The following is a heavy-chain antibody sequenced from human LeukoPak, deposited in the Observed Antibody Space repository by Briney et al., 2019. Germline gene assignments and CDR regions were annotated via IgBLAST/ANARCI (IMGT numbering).Heavy chain of an antibody. CDR2: IYSGGST. CDR1: GFTVSSNY. CDR3: ARGLLWFGESSGAFDI. J-gene: IGHJ3*02. Sequence: GGSLRLSCAASGFTVSSNYMSWVRQAPGKGLEWVSAIYSGGSTYYADSVKGRFTISRDNSKNTLYLQMNSLRAEDTAVYYCARGLLWFGESSGAFDIWGQGTMVTVSS. V-gene: IGHV3-53*01. D-gene: IGHD3-10*01.